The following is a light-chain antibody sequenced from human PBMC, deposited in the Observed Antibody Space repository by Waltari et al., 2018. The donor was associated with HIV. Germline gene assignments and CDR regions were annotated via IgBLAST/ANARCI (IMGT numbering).Light chain of an antibody. J-gene: IGKJ1*01. V-gene: IGKV1-5*03. CDR2: RAS. CDR3: QQYQSYSWT. CDR1: QSISSW. Sequence: IRMTQSPSYLSASVGDRVTITCRASQSISSWLAWYQHKPGKAPDLLIYRASSLQSGVPSRFSGSGSGTEFTLTISSLQPNDSSTYHCQQYQSYSWTFGQGTKVEIK.